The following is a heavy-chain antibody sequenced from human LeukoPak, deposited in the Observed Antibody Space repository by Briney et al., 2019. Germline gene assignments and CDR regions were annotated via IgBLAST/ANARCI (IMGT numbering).Heavy chain of an antibody. D-gene: IGHD1-1*01. J-gene: IGHJ4*02. CDR1: GGSISSSSYY. CDR2: IYYSGST. V-gene: IGHV4-39*01. Sequence: PSETLSLTCTVSGGSISSSSYYWGWIRQPPGKGLEWIGSIYYSGSTYYNPSLKSRVTISVDTSKNQFSLKLSSVTAADTAVYSSVRHTRKWYGVQEYYFDYWGQGTLVTVSS. CDR3: VRHTRKWYGVQEYYFDY.